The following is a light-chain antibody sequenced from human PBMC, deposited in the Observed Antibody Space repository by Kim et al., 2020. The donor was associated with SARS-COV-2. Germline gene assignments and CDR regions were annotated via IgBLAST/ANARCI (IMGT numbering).Light chain of an antibody. CDR3: GTWDSSLSVGV. V-gene: IGLV1-51*01. J-gene: IGLJ3*02. CDR2: DND. CDR1: SSNIGDSY. Sequence: QSVLTQPPSVSAAPGQKVTISCSGSSSNIGDSYVSWYQQLPGTAPKLLIYDNDKRPSGIPDRFSGSKSGTSATLGITGLQTGDEADYYCGTWDSSLSVGVFGGGTQLTV.